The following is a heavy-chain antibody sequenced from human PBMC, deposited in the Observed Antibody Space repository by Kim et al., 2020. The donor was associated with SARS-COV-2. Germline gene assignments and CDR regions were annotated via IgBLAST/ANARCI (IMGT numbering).Heavy chain of an antibody. CDR3: ASGTEDGTQYYYGMDV. V-gene: IGHV1-69*01. J-gene: IGHJ6*02. D-gene: IGHD1-1*01. Sequence: KFQGRVTITADESTSTAYMELSSLRSEDTAVYYCASGTEDGTQYYYGMDVWGQGTTVTVSS.